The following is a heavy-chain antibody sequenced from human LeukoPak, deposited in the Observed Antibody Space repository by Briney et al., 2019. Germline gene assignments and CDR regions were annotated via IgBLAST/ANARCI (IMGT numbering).Heavy chain of an antibody. V-gene: IGHV4-34*01. CDR2: INHSGST. Sequence: ETLSLTCAVYGGSFSGYYGSWIRQPPGKGLEWIGEINHSGSTNYNPSLKSRVTISVDTSKNQFSLKLSSVTAADTAVYYCASTPMVRGVYYFDYWGQGTLVTVSS. D-gene: IGHD3-10*01. CDR3: ASTPMVRGVYYFDY. CDR1: GGSFSGYY. J-gene: IGHJ4*02.